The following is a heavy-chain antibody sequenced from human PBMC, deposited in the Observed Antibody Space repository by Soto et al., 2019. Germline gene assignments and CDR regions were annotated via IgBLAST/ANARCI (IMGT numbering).Heavy chain of an antibody. Sequence: AASVKVSCKASGGTFSSYAISWVRQAPGQGLEWMGGIIPIFGTANCAQKFQGRVTITADESTSTAYMELSSLRSEDTAVYYCARRNYYGSGSFLLLGAFDIWGQGTMVTVSS. V-gene: IGHV1-69*13. CDR1: GGTFSSYA. CDR2: IIPIFGTA. CDR3: ARRNYYGSGSFLLLGAFDI. D-gene: IGHD3-10*01. J-gene: IGHJ3*02.